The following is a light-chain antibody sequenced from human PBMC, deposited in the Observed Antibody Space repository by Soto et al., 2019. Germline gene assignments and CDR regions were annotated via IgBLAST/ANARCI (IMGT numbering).Light chain of an antibody. Sequence: DIPLTQSPSFLSASVGDRVTITCRASQGISSYLAWYQQKPGKAPKLLIYAASTLQSGVPSRFSGSGSGTEFTLTISSLQPEDFATYYCQQLNSYPLFGQGTRLEMK. CDR3: QQLNSYPL. J-gene: IGKJ5*01. CDR1: QGISSY. CDR2: AAS. V-gene: IGKV1-9*01.